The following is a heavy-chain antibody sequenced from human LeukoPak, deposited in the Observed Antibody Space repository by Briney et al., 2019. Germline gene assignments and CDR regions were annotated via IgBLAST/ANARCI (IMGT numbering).Heavy chain of an antibody. CDR3: ATRGYCSGGSCYHFDY. J-gene: IGHJ4*02. Sequence: ASVKVSCKASGYTFTGYYMHWVRQAPGQGLEWMGWINPNSGGTNYAQKFQGRVTMTRDTSISTAYMELSSLRSEDTAVYYCATRGYCSGGSCYHFDYWGQGTLVTVSS. CDR1: GYTFTGYY. D-gene: IGHD2-15*01. CDR2: INPNSGGT. V-gene: IGHV1-2*02.